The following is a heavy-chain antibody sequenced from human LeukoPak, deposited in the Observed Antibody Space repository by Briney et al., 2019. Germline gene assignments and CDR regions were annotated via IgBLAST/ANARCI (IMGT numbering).Heavy chain of an antibody. CDR3: ARDGEQLDGFDY. J-gene: IGHJ4*02. Sequence: SETLSLTCTVSGGSISIYYWSWIRQPAGKGLEWIGRIYTSGSTNYNPSLKSRVTISVDTSKNQFSLKLSSVTAADTAVYYCARDGEQLDGFDYWGQGTLVTVSS. CDR2: IYTSGST. V-gene: IGHV4-4*07. D-gene: IGHD6-6*01. CDR1: GGSISIYY.